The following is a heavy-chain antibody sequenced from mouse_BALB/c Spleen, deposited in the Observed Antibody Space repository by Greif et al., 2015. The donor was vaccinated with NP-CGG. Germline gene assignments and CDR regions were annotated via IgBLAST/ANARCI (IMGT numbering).Heavy chain of an antibody. V-gene: IGHV2-9*02. Sequence: VQVVESGPGLVAPSQSLSITCTVSGFSLTSYGVYWVRQPPGKGLEWLGVIWAGGSTNYNSALMSRLSISKDNSKSQVFLKMNSLQTDDTAMYYCGSRAMDYWGQGTSVTVSS. CDR1: GFSLTSYG. CDR3: GSRAMDY. D-gene: IGHD1-1*01. CDR2: IWAGGST. J-gene: IGHJ4*01.